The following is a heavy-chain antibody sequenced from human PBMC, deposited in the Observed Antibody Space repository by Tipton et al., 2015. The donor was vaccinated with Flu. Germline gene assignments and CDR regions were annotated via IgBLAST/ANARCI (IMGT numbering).Heavy chain of an antibody. CDR1: GFTFSSYG. CDR2: IKQDGSEK. V-gene: IGHV3-7*01. CDR3: ARAVGSSSSY. D-gene: IGHD6-6*01. J-gene: IGHJ4*02. Sequence: SLRLSCAASGFTFSSYGMHWVRQAPGKGLEWVANIKQDGSEKYYVDSVKGRFTISRDNAKNSLYLQMNSLRAEDTAVYYCARAVGSSSSYWGQGTLVTVSS.